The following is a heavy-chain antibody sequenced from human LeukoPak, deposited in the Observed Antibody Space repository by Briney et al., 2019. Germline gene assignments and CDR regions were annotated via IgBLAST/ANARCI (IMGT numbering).Heavy chain of an antibody. CDR3: ARDRVDDYFFFDF. D-gene: IGHD2/OR15-2a*01. CDR1: GFTLDDYA. J-gene: IGHJ4*02. Sequence: GGSLRLSCAASGFTLDDYAMHWVRRAPGKGLEWVSLISWDGAWTYYTDSVKGRFTVSRDNSKNSLYLQMNSLRNEDTALYYCARDRVDDYFFFDFWGQGTLVTVFS. V-gene: IGHV3-43*01. CDR2: ISWDGAWT.